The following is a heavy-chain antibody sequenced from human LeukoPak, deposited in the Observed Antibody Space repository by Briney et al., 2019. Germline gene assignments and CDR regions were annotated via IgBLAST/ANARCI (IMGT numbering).Heavy chain of an antibody. V-gene: IGHV4-34*01. D-gene: IGHD2-15*01. CDR1: GGSFSGYY. Sequence: PSETLSPTCAVYGGSFSGYYWSWIRQPPGKGLEWIGEINHSGSTNYNPSLKSRVTISVDTSKNQFSLKLSSVTAADTAVYYCARGRGRYCSGGSCYSSNWFDPWGQGTLVTVSS. J-gene: IGHJ5*02. CDR3: ARGRGRYCSGGSCYSSNWFDP. CDR2: INHSGST.